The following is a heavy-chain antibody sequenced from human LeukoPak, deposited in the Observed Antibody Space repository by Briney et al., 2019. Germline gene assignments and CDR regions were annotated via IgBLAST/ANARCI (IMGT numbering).Heavy chain of an antibody. CDR3: ATLEYYDSTTDAIDI. CDR2: ISGRGGST. J-gene: IGHJ3*02. Sequence: PGGGLRLSCADSGFTFSSYAMSWVRQAPGKGLEWVSDISGRGGSTYYADSVKGRFTISRDNSKTPLYLQMNSLTAEDTAVYYCATLEYYDSTTDAIDIWGQGTMGTVSS. V-gene: IGHV3-23*01. CDR1: GFTFSSYA. D-gene: IGHD3-22*01.